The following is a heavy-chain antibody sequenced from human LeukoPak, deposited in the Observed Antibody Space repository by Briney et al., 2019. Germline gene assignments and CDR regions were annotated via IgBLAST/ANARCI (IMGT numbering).Heavy chain of an antibody. CDR2: IYTTGST. D-gene: IGHD1-14*01. CDR3: ARASCVGCPNPFNRVLYYMDV. CDR1: GDSISSGSFC. J-gene: IGHJ6*03. V-gene: IGHV4-61*09. Sequence: PSETLSLTCTVSGDSISSGSFCWSWIRQPAGKGLDWIGHIYTTGSTNYNPSLKSRVTISVDTSKNQFSLKLSSVTAADTAVYYCARASCVGCPNPFNRVLYYMDVWGKGTTVTVSS.